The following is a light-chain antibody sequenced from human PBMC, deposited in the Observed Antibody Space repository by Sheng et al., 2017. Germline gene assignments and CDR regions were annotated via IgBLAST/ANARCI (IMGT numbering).Light chain of an antibody. CDR1: QSVSIN. CDR2: GAS. CDR3: QQYNSGLT. Sequence: EIVMTQSPATLSVSPGARATLSCRASQSVSINLAWYQQKPGQAPRLLIDGASTRATGIPDRFSGSGSGTDFTLTISSLQSEDVAIYYCQQYNSGLTFGGGTKVQI. V-gene: IGKV3-15*01. J-gene: IGKJ4*01.